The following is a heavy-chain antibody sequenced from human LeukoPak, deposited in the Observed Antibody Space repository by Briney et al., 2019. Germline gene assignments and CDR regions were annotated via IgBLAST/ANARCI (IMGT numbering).Heavy chain of an antibody. CDR2: ISAYNGNT. CDR1: GYSFTSYW. V-gene: IGHV1-18*04. D-gene: IGHD3-3*01. CDR3: AREIFGVAPEDY. Sequence: GESLKISCKGSGYSFTSYWIGWVRQAPGQGLEWMGWISAYNGNTNYAQKLQGRVTMTTDTSTSTAYMELRSLRSDDTAVYYCAREIFGVAPEDYWGQGTLITVSS. J-gene: IGHJ4*02.